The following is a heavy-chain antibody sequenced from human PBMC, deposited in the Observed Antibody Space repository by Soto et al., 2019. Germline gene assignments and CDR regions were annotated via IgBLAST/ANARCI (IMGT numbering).Heavy chain of an antibody. D-gene: IGHD6-6*01. CDR1: GYTFTSYD. Sequence: ASVKVSCKASGYTFTSYDISWVRQATGQGLEWMGWMNPNSGNTGYAQKFQGRVTMTRNTSISTAYMELSSLRSEDTAVYYCARGFLDSSSSNYYSYYMDVWGKGTTVTVSS. V-gene: IGHV1-8*01. CDR2: MNPNSGNT. J-gene: IGHJ6*03. CDR3: ARGFLDSSSSNYYSYYMDV.